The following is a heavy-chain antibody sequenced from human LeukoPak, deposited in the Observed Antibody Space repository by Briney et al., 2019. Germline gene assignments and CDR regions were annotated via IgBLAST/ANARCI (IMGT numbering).Heavy chain of an antibody. J-gene: IGHJ4*02. CDR2: IIPIFGTA. CDR1: GGTFSSYA. D-gene: IGHD6-13*01. Sequence: GASVKVSCKASGGTFSSYAISWVRQAPGQGLEWMGGIIPIFGTANYAQKFQGRVTITTDESTSTAYMELSSLRSEDTAVYYCAREHIAAAGPLDYWGQGTLVTVSS. CDR3: AREHIAAAGPLDY. V-gene: IGHV1-69*05.